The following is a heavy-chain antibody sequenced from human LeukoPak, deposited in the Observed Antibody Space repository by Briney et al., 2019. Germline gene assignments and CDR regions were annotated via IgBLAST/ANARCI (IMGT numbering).Heavy chain of an antibody. CDR2: LYNDAFGSTT. CDR3: ARELGGGGLHYFDY. D-gene: IGHD3-16*01. V-gene: IGHV3-53*01. J-gene: IGHJ4*02. CDR1: GFTVSTNF. Sequence: GRSLRLSCAGSGFTVSTNFMSWVRQAPGKGLEWVSTLYNDAFGSTTYYADSVTGRFTISRDNSQNTLFLQMSSLTAEDTAMYYCARELGGGGLHYFDYWGRGTLVTVSS.